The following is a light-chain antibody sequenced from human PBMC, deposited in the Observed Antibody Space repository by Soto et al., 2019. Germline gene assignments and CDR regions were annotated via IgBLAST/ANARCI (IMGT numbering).Light chain of an antibody. Sequence: DIQMTQSPSTLSASVGDRVTNTCRASQSISTWLAWYQQKPGKAPKLLIYKASSLESGVPSRFSGSGSGTEFTLTISSLQPDDFATYYCQQYINRWTFGQGTKVDIK. CDR3: QQYINRWT. J-gene: IGKJ1*01. CDR1: QSISTW. V-gene: IGKV1-5*03. CDR2: KAS.